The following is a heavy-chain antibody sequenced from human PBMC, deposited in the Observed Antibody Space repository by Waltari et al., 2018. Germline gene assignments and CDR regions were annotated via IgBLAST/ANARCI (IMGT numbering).Heavy chain of an antibody. CDR1: GYSSTGSS. Sequence: QVQLVQCGDEVKTPGASVKVSCEASGYSSTGSSIRWVRQAAGQGLEWMGWINPNSGDTNYAQKFQARVTMTRDTSISTVYMELSSLRSDDTAMYYCARGGPLGDYLDYWGQGTLVTVSS. CDR3: ARGGPLGDYLDY. J-gene: IGHJ4*02. V-gene: IGHV1-2*02. CDR2: INPNSGDT.